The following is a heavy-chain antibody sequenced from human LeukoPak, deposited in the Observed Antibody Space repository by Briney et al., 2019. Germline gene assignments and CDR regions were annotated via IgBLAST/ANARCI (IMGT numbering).Heavy chain of an antibody. CDR2: MNPNCGNT. J-gene: IGHJ3*02. D-gene: IGHD1-7*01. V-gene: IGHV1-8*01. CDR1: GYTFTSYD. Sequence: ASVTVSCTASGYTFTSYDINWVRQAPGQGLEWMGRMNPNCGNTGYAQKFRGRFNMTENTSIHTAYMELSSLRAEDTARYYCARPNCNYGDAFDMGGQGTMGTGSS. CDR3: ARPNCNYGDAFDM.